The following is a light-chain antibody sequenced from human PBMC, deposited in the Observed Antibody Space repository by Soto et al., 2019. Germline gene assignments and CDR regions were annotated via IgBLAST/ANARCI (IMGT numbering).Light chain of an antibody. Sequence: QSALTQPASVSGSPGQSITVSCTRTSSDVGGYKDVSWYQQHQGNAHKVMIYEVNNRPSGVSTRFSGSKSGNTASLTISGLQADDEGDYYCRSYRSIGSIVFGPGTKVTVL. CDR1: SSDVGGYKD. CDR2: EVN. V-gene: IGLV2-14*01. J-gene: IGLJ1*01. CDR3: RSYRSIGSIV.